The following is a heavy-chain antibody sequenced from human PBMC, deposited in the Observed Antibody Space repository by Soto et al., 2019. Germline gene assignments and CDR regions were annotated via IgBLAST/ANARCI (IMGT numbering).Heavy chain of an antibody. D-gene: IGHD6-6*01. V-gene: IGHV5-51*01. J-gene: IGHJ6*02. CDR1: GYIFTGYW. CDR3: ARLPYSSSRAYYYYGMDG. Sequence: GESLKISCKGSGYIFTGYWIGWVRQLPGKGLEWMGIIYTGDSDTRYSSSFQGQVTISADKSISTAYLQWSSLKASDTAMYYCARLPYSSSRAYYYYGMDGWGQGTTVTVSS. CDR2: IYTGDSDT.